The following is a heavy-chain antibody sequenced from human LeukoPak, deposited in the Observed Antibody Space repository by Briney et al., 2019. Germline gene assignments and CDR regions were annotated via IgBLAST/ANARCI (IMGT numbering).Heavy chain of an antibody. CDR1: GDSITNSNFY. CDR3: AGRGIVTGYFDF. V-gene: IGHV4-39*01. Sequence: SETLSLTCTVSGDSITNSNFYWGWIRQSPGKGLEWIGSIFHSGSTNYNPSLKSRVTISVDTSKNQFYLRVRSETAAETALYYCAGRGIVTGYFDFWGRGTLVTVSS. D-gene: IGHD3-9*01. CDR2: IFHSGST. J-gene: IGHJ4*02.